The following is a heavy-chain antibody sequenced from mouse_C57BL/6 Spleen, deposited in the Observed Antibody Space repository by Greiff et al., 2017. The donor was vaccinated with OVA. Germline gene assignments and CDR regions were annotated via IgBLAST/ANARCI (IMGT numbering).Heavy chain of an antibody. CDR1: GYTFTSYW. CDR3: ARSGLNWDAHFDY. J-gene: IGHJ2*01. CDR2: IDPSDSYT. Sequence: QVQLQQSGAELVRPGTSVKLSCKASGYTFTSYWMHWVKQRPGQGLEWIGVIDPSDSYTNYNQKFKGKATLTVDTSSSTAYMQLSSLTSEDSAVYYCARSGLNWDAHFDYWGQGTTLTVSS. D-gene: IGHD4-1*01. V-gene: IGHV1-59*01.